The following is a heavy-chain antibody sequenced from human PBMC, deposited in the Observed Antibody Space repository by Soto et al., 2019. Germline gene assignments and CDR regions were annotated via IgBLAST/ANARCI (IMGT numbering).Heavy chain of an antibody. CDR3: ARDDGYNCIDY. Sequence: KPSETLSLTCAVYGGSFSGYYWSWIRQPPGKGLEWIGEINHSGSTNYNPSLKSRVTISVDTSRNQFSLKLSSVTAADSAVYYCARDDGYNCIDYWGQGTLVTVSS. D-gene: IGHD5-12*01. CDR2: INHSGST. CDR1: GGSFSGYY. V-gene: IGHV4-34*01. J-gene: IGHJ4*02.